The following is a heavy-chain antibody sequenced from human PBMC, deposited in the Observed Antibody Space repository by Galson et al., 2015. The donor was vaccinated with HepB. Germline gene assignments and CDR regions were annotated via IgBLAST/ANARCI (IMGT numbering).Heavy chain of an antibody. CDR2: ISGTSNTI. CDR3: ARLYRTGGVFVVGY. D-gene: IGHD2-8*02. V-gene: IGHV3-11*01. CDR1: GFTFSDYF. Sequence: SLRLSCAAPGFTFSDYFMTWIRQAPGKGLEWVSDISGTSNTIYYADSVTGRFTISRDNSKNSVYLQMNSLRAEDTAVYYCARLYRTGGVFVVGYWGQGTLVTVSS. J-gene: IGHJ4*02.